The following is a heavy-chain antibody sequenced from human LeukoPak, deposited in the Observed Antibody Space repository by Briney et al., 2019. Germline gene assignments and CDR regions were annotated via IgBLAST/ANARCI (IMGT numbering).Heavy chain of an antibody. CDR3: AKVVWELRNYYYGMDV. D-gene: IGHD1-26*01. CDR2: ISSDERYK. J-gene: IGHJ6*02. Sequence: GGSLRLSCAASGFTFSSYAMHWVRQAPGKGLEWVAVISSDERYKYYADSVKGRFTISRDNSKNTLYLQMNSLRAEDTAVYYCAKVVWELRNYYYGMDVWGQGTTVTVSS. V-gene: IGHV3-30*04. CDR1: GFTFSSYA.